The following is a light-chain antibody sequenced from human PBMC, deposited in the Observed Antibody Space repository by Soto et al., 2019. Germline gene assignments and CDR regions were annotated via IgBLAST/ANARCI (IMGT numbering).Light chain of an antibody. CDR3: QQDHTYPWT. V-gene: IGKV1-6*01. CDR1: QDIRND. Sequence: AIQMTQSPSSLSASIGDRVTITCRASQDIRNDLGWYQQKPGKAPKLLIFAASRLQTGVPSRFSGSGSGTDFTLTITSLQPEDFGTYFCQQDHTYPWTLGQGTKVDSK. CDR2: AAS. J-gene: IGKJ1*01.